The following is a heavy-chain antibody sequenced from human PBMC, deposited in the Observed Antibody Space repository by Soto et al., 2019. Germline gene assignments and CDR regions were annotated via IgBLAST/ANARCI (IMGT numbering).Heavy chain of an antibody. J-gene: IGHJ4*02. CDR1: GFSLITYG. V-gene: IGHV3-23*01. Sequence: GGSLRLSCAVSGFSLITYGMSWVRQAPGKGLEWVSLVSATGGGTYYADSVKGRFTISRDNSHNTLYLQVHSLTAEDTAVYYCAKDRRAGGNSAFYFDFWGQGAQVTVSS. D-gene: IGHD3-16*01. CDR3: AKDRRAGGNSAFYFDF. CDR2: VSATGGGT.